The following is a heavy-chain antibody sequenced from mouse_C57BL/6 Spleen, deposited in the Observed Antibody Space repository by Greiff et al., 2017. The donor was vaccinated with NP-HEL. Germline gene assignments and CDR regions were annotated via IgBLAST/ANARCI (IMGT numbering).Heavy chain of an antibody. Sequence: QVQLQQSGPELVKPGASVKISCKASGYAFSSSWMNWVKQRPGKGLEWIGRIYPGDGDTNYNGKFKGKATLTADNSSSTAYMQLSSLTSEDSAVYFCARGGDDYDQGFAYWGQGTLVTVSA. CDR1: GYAFSSSW. D-gene: IGHD2-4*01. J-gene: IGHJ3*01. CDR2: IYPGDGDT. V-gene: IGHV1-82*01. CDR3: ARGGDDYDQGFAY.